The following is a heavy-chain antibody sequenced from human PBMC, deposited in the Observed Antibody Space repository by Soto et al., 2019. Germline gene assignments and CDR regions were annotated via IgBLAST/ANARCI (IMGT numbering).Heavy chain of an antibody. V-gene: IGHV4-31*03. J-gene: IGHJ4*02. Sequence: SETLSLTCTVSGGSISSGGYYWSWIRQHPGKGLEWIGYIYYSGSTYYNPSLKSRVTISVDTSKNQFSLKLSSVTAADTAVYYCAANDILTGYRLPRFDYWGQGTLVTVSS. CDR2: IYYSGST. CDR1: GGSISSGGYY. CDR3: AANDILTGYRLPRFDY. D-gene: IGHD3-9*01.